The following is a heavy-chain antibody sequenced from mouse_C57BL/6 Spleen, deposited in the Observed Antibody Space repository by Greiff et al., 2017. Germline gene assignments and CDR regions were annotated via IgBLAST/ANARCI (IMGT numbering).Heavy chain of an antibody. V-gene: IGHV1-64*01. D-gene: IGHD2-1*01. CDR3: ARGDFYYGNYDWFAY. J-gene: IGHJ3*01. Sequence: QVQLQQPGAELVKPGASVKLSCKASGYTFTSYWMHWVKQRPGQGLEWIGMIPPNSGSTNYNEKFKSKATLTVDKSSSTAYMQLSSLTSEDSAVYYCARGDFYYGNYDWFAYWGQGTLVTVSA. CDR2: IPPNSGST. CDR1: GYTFTSYW.